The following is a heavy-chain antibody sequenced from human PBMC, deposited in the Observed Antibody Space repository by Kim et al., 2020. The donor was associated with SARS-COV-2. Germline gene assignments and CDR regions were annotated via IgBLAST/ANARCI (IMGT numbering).Heavy chain of an antibody. V-gene: IGHV1-46*01. CDR2: VNPHTGTT. CDR1: GYTFTSYY. CDR3: ARGVSGNYPSYYFDY. J-gene: IGHJ4*02. D-gene: IGHD1-26*01. Sequence: ASVKVSCKASGYTFTSYYMHWVRQAPGQGLEWMGVVNPHTGTTKYAQNFQDRVSMTRDTSTNTLYMELSSLTSVDTALYYCARGVSGNYPSYYFDYWGQGTLVTVSS.